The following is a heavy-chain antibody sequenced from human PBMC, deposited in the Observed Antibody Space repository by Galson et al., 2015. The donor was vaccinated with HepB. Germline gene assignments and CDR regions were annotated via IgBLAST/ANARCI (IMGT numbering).Heavy chain of an antibody. CDR1: GGSISSYY. Sequence: QVQLQESGPGLVKPSETLSLTCTVSGGSISSYYWSWIRQPPGKGLEWIGYIYYSGSTNYNPSLKSRVTISVDKSKNQFSLKLSSVTAADTAVYYCATAVVPAANYYYYYMDVWGKGTTVTVSS. D-gene: IGHD2-2*01. J-gene: IGHJ6*03. CDR3: ATAVVPAANYYYYYMDV. V-gene: IGHV4-59*12. CDR2: IYYSGST.